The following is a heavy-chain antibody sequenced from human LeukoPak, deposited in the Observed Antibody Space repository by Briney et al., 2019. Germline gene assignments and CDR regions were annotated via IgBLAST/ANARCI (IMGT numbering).Heavy chain of an antibody. V-gene: IGHV3-21*01. Sequence: GGSLRLSCAASGFTFSSYSMNWVRQAPGKGLEWVSSISSSSSYIYYADSVKGRFTISRDNAKNSLYLQMNSLRAEATAVYYCASTYMVRGVSHWYFDLWGRGTLVTVSS. CDR3: ASTYMVRGVSHWYFDL. D-gene: IGHD3-10*01. J-gene: IGHJ2*01. CDR2: ISSSSSYI. CDR1: GFTFSSYS.